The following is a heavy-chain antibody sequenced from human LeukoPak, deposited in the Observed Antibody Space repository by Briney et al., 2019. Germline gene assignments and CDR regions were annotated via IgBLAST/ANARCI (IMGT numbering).Heavy chain of an antibody. CDR2: INPNSGGT. CDR1: GYTFTGYY. J-gene: IGHJ4*02. V-gene: IGHV1-2*02. CDR3: ARGHDYGDYADY. D-gene: IGHD4-17*01. Sequence: ASVKVSCKASGYTFTGYYMHWVRQAPVQGLEWMGWINPNSGGTNYAQKFQGRVTMTRDTSISTAYMELSRLRSDDTAVYYCARGHDYGDYADYWGQGTLVTVSS.